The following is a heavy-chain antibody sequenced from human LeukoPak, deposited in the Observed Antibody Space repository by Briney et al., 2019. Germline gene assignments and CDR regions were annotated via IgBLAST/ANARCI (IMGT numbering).Heavy chain of an antibody. V-gene: IGHV3-7*01. CDR1: GFTFSTYW. D-gene: IGHD3-10*01. J-gene: IGHJ4*02. Sequence: GGSLRLSCAASGFTFSTYWMNWVRQAPGKGLEWVANIKQDGREKYYVDSVKGRFTISRDNAKNSLYLQMNSLRAEDTAVYYCARDPDSWYYYGSGSYYGNWGQGTLVTVSS. CDR3: ARDPDSWYYYGSGSYYGN. CDR2: IKQDGREK.